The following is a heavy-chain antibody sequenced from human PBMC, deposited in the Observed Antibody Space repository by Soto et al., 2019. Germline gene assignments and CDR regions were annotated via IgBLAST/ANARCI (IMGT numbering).Heavy chain of an antibody. V-gene: IGHV3-73*01. CDR1: GFSFIGSA. D-gene: IGHD5-12*01. J-gene: IGHJ4*02. CDR2: MRSRANSYAT. CDR3: TTSANDKFVDY. Sequence: GGSLRLSCAASGFSFIGSAMHWVRQASGKGLEWVGRMRSRANSYATTYAESVKGRFTISRDDSKNTAYLQMNSLKTEDTAVYYCTTSANDKFVDYWGQGTMVNVS.